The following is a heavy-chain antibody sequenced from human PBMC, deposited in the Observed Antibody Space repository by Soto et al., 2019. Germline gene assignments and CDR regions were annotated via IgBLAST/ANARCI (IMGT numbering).Heavy chain of an antibody. D-gene: IGHD3-3*01. CDR1: GFSLNNARVG. V-gene: IGHV2-26*01. CDR2: IDSGDPK. Sequence: SGPTLVNPTETLTLTCSVSGFSLNNARVGVSWIRQPPGQALQWLGHIDSGDPKHYNGALNSRLTISRDTSKSLVVLTMRNVDPVDTATYYCARGLISSFGVDYFDYWGQGTLVTVSS. J-gene: IGHJ4*02. CDR3: ARGLISSFGVDYFDY.